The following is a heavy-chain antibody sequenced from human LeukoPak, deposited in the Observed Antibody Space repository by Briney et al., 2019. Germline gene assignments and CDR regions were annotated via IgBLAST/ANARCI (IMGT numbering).Heavy chain of an antibody. D-gene: IGHD3-10*01. CDR3: ARDGRVELYYASGSYEY. CDR2: MNPNSGNT. Sequence: ASVKVSCKVFGYTFTTYEISWVRQATGQGLEWMGWMNPNSGNTGYAQKFQGRVTMTRNTSISTAYMELSSLTSEDTAVYYCARDGRVELYYASGSYEYWGQGTLVTVSS. J-gene: IGHJ4*02. CDR1: GYTFTTYE. V-gene: IGHV1-8*01.